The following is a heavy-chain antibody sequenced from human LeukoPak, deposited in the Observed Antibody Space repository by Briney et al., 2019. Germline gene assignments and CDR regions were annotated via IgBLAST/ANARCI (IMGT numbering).Heavy chain of an antibody. Sequence: SETLSLTCSVSGGSISSSSYYWGWIRQPPGKGLEWIGSIYYSGSTYYNPSLKSRVTISVDTSKNQFSLKLSSVTAADTAVYYCARLFDSSSSPDRFDPWGQGTLVTVSS. J-gene: IGHJ5*02. CDR2: IYYSGST. V-gene: IGHV4-39*01. CDR3: ARLFDSSSSPDRFDP. D-gene: IGHD6-6*01. CDR1: GGSISSSSYY.